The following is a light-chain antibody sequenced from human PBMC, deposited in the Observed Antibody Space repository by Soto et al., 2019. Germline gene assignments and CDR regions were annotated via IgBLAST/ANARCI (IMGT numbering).Light chain of an antibody. CDR3: ASGDDSLSGGV. V-gene: IGLV1-44*01. Sequence: QSVLTQPPSASGTPGQRVIISCSGSHSNIGTYTVNWYQQLPGTAPKLLIYTDYQRPSGVPDRFSGSKSGTSASLAISGLQSEDEAYYYCASGDDSLSGGVFGGGTQLTVL. CDR1: HSNIGTYT. CDR2: TDY. J-gene: IGLJ3*02.